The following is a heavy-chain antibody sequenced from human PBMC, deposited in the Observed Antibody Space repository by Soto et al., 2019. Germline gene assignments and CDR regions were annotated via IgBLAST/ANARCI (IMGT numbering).Heavy chain of an antibody. Sequence: PGGSLRLSCAASGFTFDDYGMSWVRQAPGKGLEWVSGINWNGGSTGYADSVKGRFTISRDNAKNSLYLQMNSLRAEDTALYHCAREERGYSGYDSYYYMDVWGKGTTVTVSS. V-gene: IGHV3-20*01. CDR2: INWNGGST. J-gene: IGHJ6*03. CDR1: GFTFDDYG. D-gene: IGHD5-12*01. CDR3: AREERGYSGYDSYYYMDV.